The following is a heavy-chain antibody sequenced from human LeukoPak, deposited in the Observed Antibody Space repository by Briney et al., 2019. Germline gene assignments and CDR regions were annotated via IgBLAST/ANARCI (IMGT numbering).Heavy chain of an antibody. J-gene: IGHJ4*02. Sequence: SETLSLTCTVSGGSISSSSYYWGWFRHPPGKGLEWIGSIYYSGSTYYNPSLKSRVTISVDTSKNQFSLKLSSVTAADTAVYYCARPSLRIDYWGQGTLVTVSS. D-gene: IGHD5/OR15-5a*01. CDR2: IYYSGST. CDR1: GGSISSSSYY. CDR3: ARPSLRIDY. V-gene: IGHV4-39*01.